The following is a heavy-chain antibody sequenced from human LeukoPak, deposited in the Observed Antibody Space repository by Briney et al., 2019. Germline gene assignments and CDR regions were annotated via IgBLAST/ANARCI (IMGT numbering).Heavy chain of an antibody. CDR1: GGSISSGGYY. D-gene: IGHD6-6*01. CDR3: AREGAVYRWFDP. J-gene: IGHJ5*02. V-gene: IGHV4-31*03. CDR2: IYYSGST. Sequence: SETLSLTCTVSGGSISSGGYYWSWIRQHPGKGLEWIGYIYYSGSTYYNPSLKSRVTISVDTSKNQFSLKLSSVTVADTAVYYCAREGAVYRWFDPWGQGTLVTVSS.